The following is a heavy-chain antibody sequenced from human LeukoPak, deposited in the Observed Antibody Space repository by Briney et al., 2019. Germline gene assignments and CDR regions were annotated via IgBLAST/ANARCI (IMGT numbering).Heavy chain of an antibody. V-gene: IGHV3-33*01. J-gene: IGHJ4*02. CDR3: ARVVHTAMVLDY. CDR2: IWYDGSNK. Sequence: GRSLRLSCAASGFTFSSYGMHWVRQAPGKGLEWVAVIWYDGSNKYYADSVKGRFTISRDNSKNTLYLQMNSLRAEDTAVYYCARVVHTAMVLDYWGQGTLVTVSS. CDR1: GFTFSSYG. D-gene: IGHD5-18*01.